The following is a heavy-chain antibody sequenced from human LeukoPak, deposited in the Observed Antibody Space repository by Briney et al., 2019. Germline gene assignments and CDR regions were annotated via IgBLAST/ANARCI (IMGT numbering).Heavy chain of an antibody. Sequence: KPGGSLRLSCAASGFTFSSYGMNWVRQAPGKGLEWVSSISSSSTFIYYADSVKGRFTISRDNAENSLYLQMNSLRVEDTAVYYCARDLGLFDYWGQGTLVTVSS. J-gene: IGHJ4*02. CDR2: ISSSSTFI. V-gene: IGHV3-21*01. CDR3: ARDLGLFDY. CDR1: GFTFSSYG.